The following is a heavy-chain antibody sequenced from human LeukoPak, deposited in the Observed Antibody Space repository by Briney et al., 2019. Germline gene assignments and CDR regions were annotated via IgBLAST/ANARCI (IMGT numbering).Heavy chain of an antibody. CDR2: IKQDGSEE. Sequence: GGSLRLSCAASGFTFSNYWMSWVRQAPGKGLEWVAKIKQDGSEEYYVDSVKGRFTISRDNAKNSLFLQMNSLRVEDTAIYYCARGGSYPGCWGQGTLVTVSS. CDR1: GFTFSNYW. D-gene: IGHD1-26*01. CDR3: ARGGSYPGC. J-gene: IGHJ4*02. V-gene: IGHV3-7*03.